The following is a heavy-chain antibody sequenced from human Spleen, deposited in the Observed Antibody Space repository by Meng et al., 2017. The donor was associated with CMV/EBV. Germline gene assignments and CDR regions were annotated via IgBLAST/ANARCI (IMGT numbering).Heavy chain of an antibody. J-gene: IGHJ4*02. CDR2: IYSGGSST. CDR3: AKALWAQYYFDY. D-gene: IGHD7-27*01. CDR1: GFTFSSYA. V-gene: IGHV3-23*03. Sequence: GESLKISCAASGFTFSSYAMSWVRQAPGKGLEWVSVIYSGGSSTYYADSVKGRFTISRDNSKNTLYLQMNSLRAEDTAVYYCAKALWAQYYFDYWGQGTLVTVSS.